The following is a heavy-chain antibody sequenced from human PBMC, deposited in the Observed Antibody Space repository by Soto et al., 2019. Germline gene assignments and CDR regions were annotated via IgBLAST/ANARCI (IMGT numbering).Heavy chain of an antibody. D-gene: IGHD3-10*01. J-gene: IGHJ3*02. V-gene: IGHV4-31*03. Sequence: QVQLQESGPGLVKPSQTLSLTCTVSGGSISSGGYYWSWIRQHPGKGLEWIGYIYYIVSTYYNPSLKSRVSISVDTSKHQFSLKLSSVTAADTAVYYCARFYMVRGVMGAFDIWGQGTMVTVSS. CDR3: ARFYMVRGVMGAFDI. CDR2: IYYIVST. CDR1: GGSISSGGYY.